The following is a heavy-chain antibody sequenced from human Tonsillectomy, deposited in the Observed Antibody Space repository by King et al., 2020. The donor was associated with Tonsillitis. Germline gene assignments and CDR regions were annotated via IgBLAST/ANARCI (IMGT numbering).Heavy chain of an antibody. CDR1: GFTFSNYS. CDR2: IGSGSSAI. CDR3: ARDLYGDYVPYYFDY. D-gene: IGHD4-17*01. V-gene: IGHV3-48*02. J-gene: IGHJ4*02. Sequence: EVQLVESGGGLVQPGGSLRLSCAASGFTFSNYSMNWVRQAPGKGPEWVSYIGSGSSAIYYADSVKGRFTISRDNAKSALYLQMNSLRDEDTAVHYCARDLYGDYVPYYFDYWGQGTLVTVSS.